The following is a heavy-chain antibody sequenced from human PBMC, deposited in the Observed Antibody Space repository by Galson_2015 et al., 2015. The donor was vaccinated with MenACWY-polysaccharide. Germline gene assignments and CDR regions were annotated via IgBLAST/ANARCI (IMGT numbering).Heavy chain of an antibody. D-gene: IGHD2-15*01. Sequence: SLRLSCAASGFTFDDYAMHWVRQAPGKGLEWVSGISWNSDIIGYADTVKGRFTIPRDSAKNSLYLRMNSLRPEDTALYYCAKGYSYSKSPVDHWGQGTLVTVSS. V-gene: IGHV3-9*01. CDR3: AKGYSYSKSPVDH. CDR2: ISWNSDII. J-gene: IGHJ4*02. CDR1: GFTFDDYA.